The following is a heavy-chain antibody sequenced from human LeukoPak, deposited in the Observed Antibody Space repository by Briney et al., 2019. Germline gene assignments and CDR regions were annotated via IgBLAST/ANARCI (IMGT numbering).Heavy chain of an antibody. Sequence: ASVTVSCKASGYTFTSYYMHWVRQAPGQGLEWMGIINPSGGSTIYAQKFQGRVTMTRDTSTSTVYMELSSLRSEDTAVYYCARAIGCSSTSCPYTYYYYGMDVWGKGTTVTVSS. V-gene: IGHV1-46*01. CDR2: INPSGGST. D-gene: IGHD2-2*01. CDR1: GYTFTSYY. CDR3: ARAIGCSSTSCPYTYYYYGMDV. J-gene: IGHJ6*04.